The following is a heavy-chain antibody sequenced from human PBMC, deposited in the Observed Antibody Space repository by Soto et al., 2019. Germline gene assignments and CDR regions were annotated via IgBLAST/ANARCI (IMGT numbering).Heavy chain of an antibody. J-gene: IGHJ6*02. V-gene: IGHV4-34*01. CDR1: GGSFSGYY. CDR2: INHSGST. CDR3: ARGVAAAGIGYYYYYGMDV. D-gene: IGHD6-13*01. Sequence: SETLSLTCAVYGGSFSGYYWSWIRQPPGKGLEWIGEINHSGSTNYNPPLKSRVTISVDTSKNQFSLKLSSVTAADTAVYYCARGVAAAGIGYYYYYGMDVWGQGTTVTVSS.